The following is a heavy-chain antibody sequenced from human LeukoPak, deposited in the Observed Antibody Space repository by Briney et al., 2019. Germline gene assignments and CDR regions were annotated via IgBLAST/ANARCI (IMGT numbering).Heavy chain of an antibody. Sequence: GGSLRLSCAASGFTFSSYGMHWVRQAPGKGLEWVAVISYDGSNKYYADSVKGRFTISRDNSKNTLYLQMNSLRAEDTAVYYCARASRAAGLDYWGQGTLVTVSS. CDR3: ARASRAAGLDY. CDR2: ISYDGSNK. D-gene: IGHD6-13*01. J-gene: IGHJ4*02. V-gene: IGHV3-30*03. CDR1: GFTFSSYG.